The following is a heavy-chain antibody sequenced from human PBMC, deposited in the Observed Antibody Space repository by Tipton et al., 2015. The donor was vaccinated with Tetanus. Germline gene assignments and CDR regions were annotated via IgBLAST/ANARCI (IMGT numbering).Heavy chain of an antibody. Sequence: LRLSCTVSGDSISSGDFYWTWIRQPPGKGLEWIGYIYSPGTTSYAPSLRGRATISFDSVKNHFSLSLSSVTAADTAMYYCARGTWLYTSTYHRHWLDPWGQGTLVTVSS. CDR1: GDSISSGDFY. CDR2: IYSPGTT. J-gene: IGHJ5*02. V-gene: IGHV4-31*03. D-gene: IGHD6-13*01. CDR3: ARGTWLYTSTYHRHWLDP.